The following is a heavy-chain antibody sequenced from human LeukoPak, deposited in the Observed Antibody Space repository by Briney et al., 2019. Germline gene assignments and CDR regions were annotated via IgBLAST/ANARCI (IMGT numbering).Heavy chain of an antibody. V-gene: IGHV3-11*04. Sequence: GGSLRLSCAASGFTFSDYYMSWIRQAPGKGLEWVSYISSSGSTIYYADSVKGRFTISRDNAKNSLYLQMNSLRAEDTAGYSWSKSGSLKLYYHYYNDVWGKGTTVTVSS. CDR1: GFTFSDYY. J-gene: IGHJ6*03. CDR2: ISSSGSTI. D-gene: IGHD1-26*01. CDR3: SKSGSLKLYYHYYNDV.